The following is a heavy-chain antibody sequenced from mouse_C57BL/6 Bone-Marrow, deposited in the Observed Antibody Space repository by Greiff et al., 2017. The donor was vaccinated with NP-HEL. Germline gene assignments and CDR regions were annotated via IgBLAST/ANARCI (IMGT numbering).Heavy chain of an antibody. CDR1: GFTFSSYA. V-gene: IGHV5-9-1*02. J-gene: IGHJ1*03. CDR3: TGDYYGSSFWYFDV. D-gene: IGHD1-1*01. CDR2: ISSGGDYI. Sequence: EVQLVESGEGLVKPGGSLKLSCAASGFTFSSYAMSWVRQTPEKRLEWVAYISSGGDYIYYADTVKGRFTISRDNARNTLYLQMSSLKSEDTAMYYCTGDYYGSSFWYFDVWGTGTTVTVSS.